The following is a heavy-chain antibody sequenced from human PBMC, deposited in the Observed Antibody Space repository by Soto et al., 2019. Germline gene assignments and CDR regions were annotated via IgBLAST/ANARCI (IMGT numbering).Heavy chain of an antibody. D-gene: IGHD4-17*01. J-gene: IGHJ4*02. V-gene: IGHV3-30*18. CDR2: ISYDGSNK. CDR3: AKDGDGHYYYFDY. Sequence: QVQLVESGGGVVQPGRSLRLSCAASGFTFSSYGMHWVRQAPGKGLEWVAVISYDGSNKYYADSVKGRFTISRDNSKNTLYLQMNSLRAEDTAVYYCAKDGDGHYYYFDYWGQGTLVTVSS. CDR1: GFTFSSYG.